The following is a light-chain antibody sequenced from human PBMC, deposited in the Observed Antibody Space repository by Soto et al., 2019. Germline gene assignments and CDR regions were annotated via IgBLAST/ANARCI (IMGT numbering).Light chain of an antibody. V-gene: IGKV1-5*03. CDR3: QHYNSYSGA. Sequence: DIQMTQSPSSLSASVGYRFTITCRASQTISSWLAWYQQKPVKAPKLLIYKASTLKSGVPSRFRGSGSGTEFTLTISSLQPDDFEPYYCQHYNSYSGAFGQGTKVDIK. CDR1: QTISSW. J-gene: IGKJ1*01. CDR2: KAS.